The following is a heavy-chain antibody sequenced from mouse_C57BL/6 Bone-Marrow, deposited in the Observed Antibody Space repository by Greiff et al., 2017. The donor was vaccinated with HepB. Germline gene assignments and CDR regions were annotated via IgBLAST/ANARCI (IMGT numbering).Heavy chain of an antibody. Sequence: QVQLQQSGPELVKPGASVKISCKASGYAFSSSWMNWVKQRPGKGLEWIGRIYPGDGDTNYNGKFKGKATLTADKSSSTAYMQLSSLTSEDSAVYFCARYDGYYWGQGTTLTVSS. D-gene: IGHD2-3*01. CDR3: ARYDGYY. CDR2: IYPGDGDT. CDR1: GYAFSSSW. V-gene: IGHV1-82*01. J-gene: IGHJ2*01.